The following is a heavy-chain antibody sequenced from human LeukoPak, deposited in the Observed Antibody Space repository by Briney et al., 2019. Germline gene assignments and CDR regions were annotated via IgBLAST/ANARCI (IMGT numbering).Heavy chain of an antibody. Sequence: SVKVSCKASGGTFSSYAISWVRQAPGQGLEWMGGIIPIFGTANYAQKFQGRVTITADKSTSTAYMELSSLRSEDTAVYYCASDNNGYDAFDYWGQGTLVTVSS. V-gene: IGHV1-69*06. D-gene: IGHD5-12*01. CDR3: ASDNNGYDAFDY. J-gene: IGHJ4*02. CDR1: GGTFSSYA. CDR2: IIPIFGTA.